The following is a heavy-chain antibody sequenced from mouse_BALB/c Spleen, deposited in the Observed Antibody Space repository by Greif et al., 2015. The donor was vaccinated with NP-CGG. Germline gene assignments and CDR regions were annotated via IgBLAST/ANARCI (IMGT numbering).Heavy chain of an antibody. D-gene: IGHD1-2*01. J-gene: IGHJ4*01. Sequence: EVKLQESGGGLVKPGGSLKLSCAASGFTFSSYAMSWVRQSPEKRLEWVAEISSGGSYTYYPDTVTGRFTISRDNAKNPLCLDMSSLRSEDTAMYYCATLRLNYAMDYWGQGTSVTVSS. CDR2: ISSGGSYT. CDR1: GFTFSSYA. CDR3: ATLRLNYAMDY. V-gene: IGHV5-9-4*01.